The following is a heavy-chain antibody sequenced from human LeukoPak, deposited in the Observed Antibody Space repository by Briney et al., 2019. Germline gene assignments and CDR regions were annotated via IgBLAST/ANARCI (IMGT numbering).Heavy chain of an antibody. CDR3: ARHGRMVIMSKFSTGIDQ. D-gene: IGHD2-8*01. V-gene: IGHV4-59*08. Sequence: SETLSLTCTVPDGSISNYFWSWIRQPPRKGLEWIGYIYYTVMTNSNPSLKSRVTISMDTSKNQFSLNLRSVTAADTAIYYCARHGRMVIMSKFSTGIDQWGQGTLVTVSS. CDR1: DGSISNYF. J-gene: IGHJ4*02. CDR2: IYYTVMT.